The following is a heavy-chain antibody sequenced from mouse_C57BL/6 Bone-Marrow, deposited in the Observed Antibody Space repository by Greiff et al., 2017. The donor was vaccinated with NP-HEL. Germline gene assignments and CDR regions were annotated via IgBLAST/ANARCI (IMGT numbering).Heavy chain of an antibody. CDR2: ISSGSSTI. CDR1: GFTFSDYG. V-gene: IGHV5-17*01. CDR3: ARNPFAY. Sequence: EVQLVESGGGLVKPGGSLKLSCAASGFTFSDYGMHWVRQAPEKGLEWVAYISSGSSTIYYADTVKSRFTISRDNANNTLFLQKTSLRSEDKAMYYCARNPFAYWGQGTLVTVSA. J-gene: IGHJ3*01.